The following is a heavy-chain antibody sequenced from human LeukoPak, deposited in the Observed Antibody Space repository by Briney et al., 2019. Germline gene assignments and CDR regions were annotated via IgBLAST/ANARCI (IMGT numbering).Heavy chain of an antibody. CDR3: ARGGQAGTGDL. CDR2: IKQDGSET. D-gene: IGHD3-10*01. CDR1: GFTFISYA. Sequence: GTSLRLSCAASGFTFISYAIHWVRQAPGKGLEWVANIKQDGSETYHVDSVKGRFTISRDNAKDSLYLEMNSLRAEDTAVYYCARGGQAGTGDLWGQGTLVTVSS. J-gene: IGHJ5*02. V-gene: IGHV3-7*01.